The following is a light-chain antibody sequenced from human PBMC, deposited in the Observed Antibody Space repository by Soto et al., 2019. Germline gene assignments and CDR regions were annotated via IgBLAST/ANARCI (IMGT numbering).Light chain of an antibody. CDR2: DTS. J-gene: IGKJ5*01. Sequence: EVVLTQSPAILSLSPGERATLSCRASQSVSSFLAWYQQKPGQAPSLLIYDTSNRATGIPARFSGSGAGTDFTLTISSLEPEDFAVYYCKQRNSRPSITFGQGTRLEIK. V-gene: IGKV3-11*01. CDR1: QSVSSF. CDR3: KQRNSRPSIT.